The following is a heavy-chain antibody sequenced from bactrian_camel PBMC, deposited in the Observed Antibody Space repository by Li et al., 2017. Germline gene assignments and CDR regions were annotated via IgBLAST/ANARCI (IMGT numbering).Heavy chain of an antibody. D-gene: IGHD1*01. CDR1: GYVLGRCA. J-gene: IGHJ4*01. V-gene: IGHV3S53*01. CDR2: LHTRANAA. CDR3: NAKLEVGYSGSWCTEVSDY. Sequence: VQLVESGGGSVQSGGSLKLSCQASGYVLGRCAMAWYRQAPGKEREWVAALHTRANAAYYADSVKGRFTIARDNAKDTVYLQMNSLKPEDTAMYYCNAKLEVGYSGSWCTEVSDYWGQGTQVTVS.